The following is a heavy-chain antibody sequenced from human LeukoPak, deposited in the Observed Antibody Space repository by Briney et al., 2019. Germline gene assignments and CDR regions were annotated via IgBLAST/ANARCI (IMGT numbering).Heavy chain of an antibody. CDR2: INHSGST. CDR1: GGSFSGYY. CDR3: ARDLPGSDTMVRGVMKGWFDP. V-gene: IGHV4-34*01. D-gene: IGHD3-10*01. J-gene: IGHJ5*02. Sequence: PSETLPLTCAVYGGSFSGYYWSWIRQPPGKGLEWIGEINHSGSTNYNPSLKSRVTISVDTSKNQFSPKLSSVTAADTAVYYCARDLPGSDTMVRGVMKGWFDPWGQGTLVTVSS.